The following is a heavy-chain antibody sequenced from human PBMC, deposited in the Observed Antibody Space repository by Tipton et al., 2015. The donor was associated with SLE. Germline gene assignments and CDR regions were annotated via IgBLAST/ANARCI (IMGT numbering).Heavy chain of an antibody. Sequence: TLSLTCTVSGGSISSSSYYWGWIRQPPGKGLEWIGSIYYSGSTYYNPSLKSRVTISVDTSKNQFNLKLRSVTVVDTAMYYCAREHISSLRDAFEVWGQGTKVTVS. CDR2: IYYSGST. CDR3: AREHISSLRDAFEV. CDR1: GGSISSSSYY. D-gene: IGHD2-15*01. J-gene: IGHJ3*01. V-gene: IGHV4-39*06.